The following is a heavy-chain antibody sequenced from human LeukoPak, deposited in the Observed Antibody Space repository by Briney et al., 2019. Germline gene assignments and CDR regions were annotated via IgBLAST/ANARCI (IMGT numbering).Heavy chain of an antibody. Sequence: GGSLILSCAASGFAFSSHWMHWVRQVPGKGLVWLSRINSDGSNTIYADSVEGRFTISRDNVKNTLYLQMNSLRAEDTAVYYCTRDLMDFDYGDKGGNYWGQGTLVTVSS. D-gene: IGHD4-23*01. V-gene: IGHV3-74*01. J-gene: IGHJ4*02. CDR3: TRDLMDFDYGDKGGNY. CDR1: GFAFSSHW. CDR2: INSDGSNT.